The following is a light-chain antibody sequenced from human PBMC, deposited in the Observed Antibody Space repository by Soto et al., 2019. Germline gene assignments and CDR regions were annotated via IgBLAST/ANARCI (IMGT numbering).Light chain of an antibody. CDR2: AAS. CDR1: QSIRSY. Sequence: DIQMTQSPSSLSASVGDRVTITCRASQSIRSYLNWYQQKPGKAPKLLIYAASSLKSGVPSRFSGSGSGTDFTLTISSLQPEDFATYYCQQSYSTPPWTFGQGTKVEIK. V-gene: IGKV1-39*01. J-gene: IGKJ1*01. CDR3: QQSYSTPPWT.